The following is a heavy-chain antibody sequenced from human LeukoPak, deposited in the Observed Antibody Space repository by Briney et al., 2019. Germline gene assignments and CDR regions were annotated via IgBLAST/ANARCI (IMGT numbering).Heavy chain of an antibody. Sequence: GGSLRLSCAASGFTFSSYSMNWVRQAPGKGLEWVSYISSSSSTIYYADSVKGRFTISRDNAKNSLYLQMNSLRDEDTAVYYCARAPDIVVVPAAISAIREEYYYGMDVWGQGTTVTVSS. J-gene: IGHJ6*02. D-gene: IGHD2-2*02. V-gene: IGHV3-48*02. CDR2: ISSSSSTI. CDR3: ARAPDIVVVPAAISAIREEYYYGMDV. CDR1: GFTFSSYS.